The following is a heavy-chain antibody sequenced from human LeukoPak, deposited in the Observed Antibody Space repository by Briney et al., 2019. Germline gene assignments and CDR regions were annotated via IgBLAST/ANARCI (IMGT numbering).Heavy chain of an antibody. V-gene: IGHV3-33*01. CDR1: GFTFSSYG. J-gene: IGHJ3*02. Sequence: GGSLRLSCAASGFTFSSYGMHWVRQAPGKGLEWVAVIWYDGSNKYYADSVKGRFTISRDNSKNTLYLQMNSLRAEDTAVYYCARDLITMVRGVIITPLAFDIWGQGTMVTVSS. D-gene: IGHD3-10*01. CDR3: ARDLITMVRGVIITPLAFDI. CDR2: IWYDGSNK.